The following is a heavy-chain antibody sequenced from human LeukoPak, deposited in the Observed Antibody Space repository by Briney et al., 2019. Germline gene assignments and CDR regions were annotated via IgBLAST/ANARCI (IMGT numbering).Heavy chain of an antibody. J-gene: IGHJ1*01. V-gene: IGHV1-2*06. CDR1: GYTFTGYY. Sequence: ASVKVSCKASGYTFTGYYMHWVRKAPGQGLVGMGRINPNRGGTNYAQKFQGRVTMTRDTSISTAYMGLSRLRSDDTAVYYCARDPNYYDSSGYYYGEEYFQHWGQGTLVTVSS. D-gene: IGHD3-22*01. CDR3: ARDPNYYDSSGYYYGEEYFQH. CDR2: INPNRGGT.